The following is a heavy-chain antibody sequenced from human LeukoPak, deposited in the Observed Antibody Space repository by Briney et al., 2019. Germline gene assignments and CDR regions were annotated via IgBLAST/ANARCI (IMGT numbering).Heavy chain of an antibody. CDR3: ASTALESIAARPDYYYYMDV. D-gene: IGHD6-6*01. V-gene: IGHV4-61*02. CDR1: GYSISSGYY. J-gene: IGHJ6*03. Sequence: PSETLSLTCTVSGYSISSGYYWSWIRQPAGKGLEWIGRIYTSGSTNYNPSLKSRVTISVDTSKNQFSLKLSSVTAADTAVYYCASTALESIAARPDYYYYMDVWGKGTTVTVSS. CDR2: IYTSGST.